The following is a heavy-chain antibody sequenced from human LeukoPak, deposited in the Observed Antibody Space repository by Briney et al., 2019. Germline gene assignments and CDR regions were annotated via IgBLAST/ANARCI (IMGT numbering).Heavy chain of an antibody. CDR3: ARDGDTVLTRGYYYYMDV. D-gene: IGHD4-23*01. Sequence: GGSLRLSCEASGFPFGTFWMSWVRQAPGKGLEWVANINQGGSQKNYVDSVKGRFTISRDKAKNSLYLQMNSLRAEDTALYYCARDGDTVLTRGYYYYMDVWGRGTTVTVSS. V-gene: IGHV3-7*01. J-gene: IGHJ6*03. CDR1: GFPFGTFW. CDR2: INQGGSQK.